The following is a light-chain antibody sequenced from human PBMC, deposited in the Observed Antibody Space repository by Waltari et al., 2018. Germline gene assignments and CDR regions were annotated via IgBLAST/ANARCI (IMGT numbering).Light chain of an antibody. CDR2: AAS. CDR1: QGIGSY. Sequence: AIRITQSPSSLSASTGDRVTISCRASQGIGSYLAWYQQKPGRAPNLLIYAASTLQSGVPSRFSGGGSGTDFTLTITCLQSEDFATYYCQQYYDYPRTFGQGTTV. J-gene: IGKJ1*01. CDR3: QQYYDYPRT. V-gene: IGKV1-8*01.